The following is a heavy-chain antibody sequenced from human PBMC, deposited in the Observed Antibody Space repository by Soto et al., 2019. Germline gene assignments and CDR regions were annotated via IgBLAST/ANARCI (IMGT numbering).Heavy chain of an antibody. V-gene: IGHV4-34*01. J-gene: IGHJ4*02. Sequence: QVQLQQWGAGLLKPSETLSLTCAVYGGSFSDYYWSWIRQPPGKGLEWIGEINHSGSTNYNPSLKCRGTISVATSKIQFSLKLSSVTAADTAVYYCARGSGGGDILTPTPYYFDFWGQGTLVTVSS. CDR1: GGSFSDYY. CDR2: INHSGST. D-gene: IGHD3-9*01. CDR3: ARGSGGGDILTPTPYYFDF.